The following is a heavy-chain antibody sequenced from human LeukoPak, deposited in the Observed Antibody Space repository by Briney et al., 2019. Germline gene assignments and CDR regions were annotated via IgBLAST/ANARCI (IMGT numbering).Heavy chain of an antibody. V-gene: IGHV3-23*01. Sequence: GGSLRLSCAASGFTFSSYAMSWVRQAPGKGLEWVSAISGSGGSTYYADSVKGRFTISRDNSKNTLYLQMNSLRAEDTAVYYCAKVALSSSWYGGQYHFDYWGQGTLVTVSS. J-gene: IGHJ4*02. CDR2: ISGSGGST. CDR1: GFTFSSYA. CDR3: AKVALSSSWYGGQYHFDY. D-gene: IGHD6-13*01.